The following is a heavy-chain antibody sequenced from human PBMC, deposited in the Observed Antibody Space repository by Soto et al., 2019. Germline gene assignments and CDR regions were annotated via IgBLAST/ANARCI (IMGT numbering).Heavy chain of an antibody. V-gene: IGHV3-30*18. J-gene: IGHJ5*02. Sequence: PGGSLRLSCAAPGFTFSSYGMHWVRQAPGKGLEWVAVISYDGSNKYYADSVKGRFTISRDNSKNTLYLQMNSLRAEDTAVYYCAKLVSAAGTSDGWFDPWGQGTLVTVSS. CDR3: AKLVSAAGTSDGWFDP. D-gene: IGHD6-13*01. CDR1: GFTFSSYG. CDR2: ISYDGSNK.